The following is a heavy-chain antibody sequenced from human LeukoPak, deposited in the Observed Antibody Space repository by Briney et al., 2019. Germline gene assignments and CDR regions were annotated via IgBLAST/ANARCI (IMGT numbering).Heavy chain of an antibody. D-gene: IGHD3-22*01. CDR3: AKVESNPNIYYDSSGYYEGYFDL. J-gene: IGHJ2*01. V-gene: IGHV3-23*01. Sequence: GGSLRLSCAASGFTCSSYAMSWVRQAPGKGREWVSAISGSGDSTYYADSVKGRFTISRDNSKNTLYLQMNSLRAEDTAVYYCAKVESNPNIYYDSSGYYEGYFDLWGRGTLVTVSS. CDR2: ISGSGDST. CDR1: GFTCSSYA.